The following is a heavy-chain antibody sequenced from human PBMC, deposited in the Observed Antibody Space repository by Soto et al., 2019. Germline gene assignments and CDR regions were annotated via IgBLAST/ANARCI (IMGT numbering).Heavy chain of an antibody. CDR3: ARIKGITYDWIADGMDV. CDR1: GFSLTTSGMG. D-gene: IGHD1-20*01. CDR2: TYWNGDR. Sequence: QITLKESGPTLVKPTQTLTLTCTFSGFSLTTSGMGVGWIRQPPGKALEWLALTYWNGDRRYSPSLKSRVTITTDTSKNQVVLTMANIDPVDTATYYCARIKGITYDWIADGMDVWGQGTTVTVSS. V-gene: IGHV2-5*01. J-gene: IGHJ6*02.